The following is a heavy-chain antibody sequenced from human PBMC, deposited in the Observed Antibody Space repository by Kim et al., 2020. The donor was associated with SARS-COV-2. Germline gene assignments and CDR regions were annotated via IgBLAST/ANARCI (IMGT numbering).Heavy chain of an antibody. J-gene: IGHJ4*02. V-gene: IGHV5-51*01. CDR3: ARKGVGSILTY. D-gene: IGHD6-6*01. Sequence: TRHSPSFQGQVTISADKSISTAYLQWSSLKASDTAMYYCARKGVGSILTYWGQGTLVTVSS. CDR2: T.